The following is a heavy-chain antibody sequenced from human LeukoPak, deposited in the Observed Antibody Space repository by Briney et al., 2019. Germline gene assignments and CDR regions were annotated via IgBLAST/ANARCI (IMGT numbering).Heavy chain of an antibody. CDR2: IIPIFGTA. CDR1: GYTFTSYA. D-gene: IGHD3-22*01. J-gene: IGHJ4*02. V-gene: IGHV1-69*13. CDR3: ATDRRPPYYYDSSGYYRSFDY. Sequence: SVKVSCKASGYTFTSYAISWVRQAPGQGLEWMGGIIPIFGTANYAQKFQGRVTITADESTSTAYMELSSLRSEDTAVYYCATDRRPPYYYDSSGYYRSFDYWGQGTLVTVSS.